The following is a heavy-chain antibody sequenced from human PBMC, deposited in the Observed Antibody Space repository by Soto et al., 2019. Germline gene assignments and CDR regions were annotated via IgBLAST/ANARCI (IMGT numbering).Heavy chain of an antibody. D-gene: IGHD6-19*01. CDR3: ARSAGWYAVHS. CDR2: VFHTGTT. J-gene: IGHJ4*02. V-gene: IGHV4-4*02. CDR1: GDSVSSPYY. Sequence: QVQLQESGPGLVKPSGTLSLTCAVSGDSVSSPYYWCWVRQPPGKRLEWIGEVFHTGTTSYNPSLRSRVTISMDKSNIQFSLDLGSVTAADTAVYYCARSAGWYAVHSWGPGTPVIVSS.